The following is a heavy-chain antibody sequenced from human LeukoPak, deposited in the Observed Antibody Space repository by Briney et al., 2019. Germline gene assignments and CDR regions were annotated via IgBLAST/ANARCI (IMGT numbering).Heavy chain of an antibody. J-gene: IGHJ4*02. CDR2: ISAYNGNT. CDR1: GYTFTSYG. V-gene: IGHV1-18*01. Sequence: ASVKVSCKASGYTFTSYGISWVRQAPGLGLEWMGWISAYNGNTNYAQKLQGRVTMTTDTSTSTAYMELRSLRSDDTAVYYCARDLGAAFMVRGVPFDYWGQGTLVTVSS. D-gene: IGHD3-10*01. CDR3: ARDLGAAFMVRGVPFDY.